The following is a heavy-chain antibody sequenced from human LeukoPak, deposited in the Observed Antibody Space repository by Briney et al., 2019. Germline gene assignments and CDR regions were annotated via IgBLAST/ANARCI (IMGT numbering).Heavy chain of an antibody. Sequence: ASVKVSCKVSGYTLTELSMHWVRQAPGKGREWMGGFDPEDGETIYAQKFQGRVTMTEETSTDTAYMELSRLRSEDTAVYYCASRRHDYVWGSYRPTAQYFQHWGQGTLVTVSS. CDR3: ASRRHDYVWGSYRPTAQYFQH. CDR2: FDPEDGET. D-gene: IGHD3-16*02. CDR1: GYTLTELS. J-gene: IGHJ1*01. V-gene: IGHV1-24*01.